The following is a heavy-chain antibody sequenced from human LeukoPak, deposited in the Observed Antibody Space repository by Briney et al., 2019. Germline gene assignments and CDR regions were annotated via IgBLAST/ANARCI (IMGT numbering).Heavy chain of an antibody. Sequence: GGSLRLSCAVSGFTLNSNWIHWVRQAPGQGLVWVSRINEGGRSTSYADSVKGRFTISKDDAKNTVYLQMNSLRAEDTAVYYCAAAFEHGGQGTLVSVS. CDR2: INEGGRST. CDR1: GFTLNSNW. J-gene: IGHJ4*02. CDR3: AAAFEH. V-gene: IGHV3-74*01.